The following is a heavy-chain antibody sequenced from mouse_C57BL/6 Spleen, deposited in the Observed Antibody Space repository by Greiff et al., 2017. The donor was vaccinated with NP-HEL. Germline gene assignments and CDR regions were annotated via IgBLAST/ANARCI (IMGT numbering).Heavy chain of an antibody. Sequence: EVMLVESEGGLVQPGSSMKLSCTASGFTFSDYYMAWVRQVPEKGLEWVANINYDGSSTYYLDSLKSRFIISRDNAKNILYLQMSSLKSEDTATYDCARGGYGSSYGYWYFDVWGTGTTVTVSS. V-gene: IGHV5-16*01. CDR1: GFTFSDYY. CDR2: INYDGSST. CDR3: ARGGYGSSYGYWYFDV. D-gene: IGHD1-1*01. J-gene: IGHJ1*03.